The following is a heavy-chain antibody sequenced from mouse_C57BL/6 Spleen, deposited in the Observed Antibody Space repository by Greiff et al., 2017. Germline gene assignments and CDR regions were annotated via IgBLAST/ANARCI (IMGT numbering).Heavy chain of an antibody. Sequence: EVKVVESGEGLVKPGGSLKLSCAASGFTFSSYAMSWVRQTPEKRLEWVAYISSGGDYIYYADTVKGRFTISRDNARNTLYLQMSSLKSEDTAMYYCTRGGDYSNHFDYWGQGTTLTVSS. CDR1: GFTFSSYA. D-gene: IGHD2-5*01. V-gene: IGHV5-9-1*02. CDR2: ISSGGDYI. CDR3: TRGGDYSNHFDY. J-gene: IGHJ2*01.